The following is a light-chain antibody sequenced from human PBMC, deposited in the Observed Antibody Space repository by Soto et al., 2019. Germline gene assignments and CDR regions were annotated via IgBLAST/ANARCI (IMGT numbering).Light chain of an antibody. J-gene: IGLJ1*01. V-gene: IGLV1-51*01. CDR3: GSWDSSVSAYV. CDR2: DDN. Sequence: QSALTQPPSVSAAPGQKVTISCSGSSSNIGGNSVSWYQQLPGTAPKLLIYDDNKRPSGIPDRFSGSKSGTSATLGITGFQTGDEAYYYCGSWDSSVSAYVFGTGTKVTVL. CDR1: SSNIGGNS.